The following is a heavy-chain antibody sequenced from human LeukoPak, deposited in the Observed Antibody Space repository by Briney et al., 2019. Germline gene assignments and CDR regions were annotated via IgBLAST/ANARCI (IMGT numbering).Heavy chain of an antibody. J-gene: IGHJ4*02. D-gene: IGHD6-13*01. CDR3: ARGYYSGYSSSWGTFDY. CDR2: INPNSGGT. Sequence: GASVKVSCKASGYTFTGYYMHWVRQAPGQGLEWMGWINPNSGGTNYAQKFQGRVTMTRDTSISTAYMELSRLRSDDTAVYYCARGYYSGYSSSWGTFDYWGQGTLVTVSS. V-gene: IGHV1-2*02. CDR1: GYTFTGYY.